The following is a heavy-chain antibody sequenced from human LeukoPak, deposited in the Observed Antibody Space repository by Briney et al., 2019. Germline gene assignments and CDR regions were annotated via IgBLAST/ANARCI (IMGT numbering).Heavy chain of an antibody. J-gene: IGHJ3*02. CDR3: ARGPGTRAKRVVVRSFDI. V-gene: IGHV4-34*01. D-gene: IGHD3-22*01. CDR1: GGSFSGYY. CDR2: INHSGST. Sequence: PSETLSLTCAVYGGSFSGYYWSWIRQPPGKGLEWIGEINHSGSTNYNPSLKSRVTVSVDTSKNQFSLKLSSVTAAGTAVYYCARGPGTRAKRVVVRSFDIWGQGTMVTVSS.